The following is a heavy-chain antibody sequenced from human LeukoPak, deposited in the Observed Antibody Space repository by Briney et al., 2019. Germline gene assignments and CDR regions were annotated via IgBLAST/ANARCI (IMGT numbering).Heavy chain of an antibody. CDR2: IYYSGST. CDR3: ARLWSYYDSSGYYYEAYWYFDL. D-gene: IGHD3-22*01. CDR1: GGSISSGGYY. Sequence: SETLSLTCTVPGGSISSGGYYWSWIRQHPGKGLEWIGYIYYSGSTYYNPSLKSRVTISVDTSKNQFSLKLSSVTAADTAVYYCARLWSYYDSSGYYYEAYWYFDLWGRGTLVTVSS. J-gene: IGHJ2*01. V-gene: IGHV4-31*03.